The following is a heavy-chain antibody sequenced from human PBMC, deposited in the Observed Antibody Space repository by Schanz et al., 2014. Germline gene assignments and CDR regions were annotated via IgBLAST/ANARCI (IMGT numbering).Heavy chain of an antibody. CDR1: GFMFSSYG. CDR3: VSQTGSPNY. V-gene: IGHV3-7*01. D-gene: IGHD6-13*01. CDR2: IKHDGSVK. Sequence: EVQLAESGGGVVQPGRSLRLSCAASGFMFSSYGMHWVRQAPGKGPEWVANIKHDGSVKDYVDSVEGRFTISRDNAKRSLFLQMNSLRVEDTAVYFCVSQTGSPNYWGQGTLVTVSS. J-gene: IGHJ4*02.